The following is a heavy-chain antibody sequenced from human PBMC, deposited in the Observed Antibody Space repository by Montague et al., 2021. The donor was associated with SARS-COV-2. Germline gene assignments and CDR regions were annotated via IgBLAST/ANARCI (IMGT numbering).Heavy chain of an antibody. D-gene: IGHD3-22*01. V-gene: IGHV4-59*01. CDR2: IYYSGST. CDR3: ARVHYCHDYVDS. CDR1: GGSMRDYY. J-gene: IGHJ4*02. Sequence: SETLSLTCTVSGGSMRDYYWSWIRQPPGEGLEWIGYIYYSGSTDYNPSLNSRVTISLDTSKNQFSLNLSSVTAADTAVYYCARVHYCHDYVDSWGQGTLVTVSS.